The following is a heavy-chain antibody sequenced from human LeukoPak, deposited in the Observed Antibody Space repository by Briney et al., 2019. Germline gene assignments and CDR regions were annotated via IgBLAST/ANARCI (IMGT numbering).Heavy chain of an antibody. V-gene: IGHV4-34*01. CDR2: INHSGNT. CDR1: GGSFSTYY. D-gene: IGHD3-22*01. CDR3: ARVFDSSGYHYPVEY. J-gene: IGHJ4*02. Sequence: SETLSLTCALYGGSFSTYYWFWIRQPPGKGLEWIGEINHSGNTNYNPSLKSRVTISVDTSKNQFSLKLSSVTAADTAVYYCARVFDSSGYHYPVEYWGQGTLVTVSS.